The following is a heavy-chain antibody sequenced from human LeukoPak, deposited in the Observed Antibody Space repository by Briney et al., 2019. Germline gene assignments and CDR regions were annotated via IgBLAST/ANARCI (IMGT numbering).Heavy chain of an antibody. D-gene: IGHD2-2*02. Sequence: GASVKVSCKASGYTFSAYYIHWVRQAPGQGLEWMGWINPNSGGTNYAQKFQGRVTMTRDTSISTAYMELSRLRSDDTAVYYCARTAAYTGYYFDYWGQGTLVTVSS. J-gene: IGHJ4*02. CDR3: ARTAAYTGYYFDY. CDR1: GYTFSAYY. V-gene: IGHV1-2*02. CDR2: INPNSGGT.